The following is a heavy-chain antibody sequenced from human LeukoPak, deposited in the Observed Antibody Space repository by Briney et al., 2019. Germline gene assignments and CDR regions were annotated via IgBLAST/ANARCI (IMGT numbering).Heavy chain of an antibody. CDR1: GFTFSSYA. D-gene: IGHD3-22*01. Sequence: PGGSLRLSCAASGFTFSSYAMHWVRQAPGKGLEYVSAISSNGGSTYYANSVKGRFTISRDNSKNTLYLQMGSLRAEDMAVYYCARDLSENYYDSSGVDYWGQGTLVTVSS. J-gene: IGHJ4*02. CDR2: ISSNGGST. CDR3: ARDLSENYYDSSGVDY. V-gene: IGHV3-64*01.